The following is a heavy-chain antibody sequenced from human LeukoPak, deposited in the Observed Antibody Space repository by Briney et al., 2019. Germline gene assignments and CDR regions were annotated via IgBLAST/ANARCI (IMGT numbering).Heavy chain of an antibody. Sequence: ASVKVSCKASGYNFTGYYLHWVRQAPGQGLEWMGWINPNTGGTNYAQKFQGRVTMTRDTSISTAYMELSRLRSDDTAVYYCARFYSGYGNYYYYMDVWGKGTTVTISS. V-gene: IGHV1-2*02. D-gene: IGHD5-12*01. CDR3: ARFYSGYGNYYYYMDV. CDR1: GYNFTGYY. CDR2: INPNTGGT. J-gene: IGHJ6*03.